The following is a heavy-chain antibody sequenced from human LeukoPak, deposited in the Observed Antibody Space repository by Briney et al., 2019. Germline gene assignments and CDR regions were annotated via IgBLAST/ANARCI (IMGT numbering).Heavy chain of an antibody. CDR3: ARVRLANNWFDP. V-gene: IGHV3-74*01. J-gene: IGHJ5*02. CDR2: INSDGSST. D-gene: IGHD5-12*01. Sequence: GGSLRLSCAASGFTFSSYWMHWVRQAPGKGLVWVSRINSDGSSTSYADSVKGRFTISRDNAKNTLYLQMSSLRAEDTAVYYCARVRLANNWFDPWGQGTLVTVSS. CDR1: GFTFSSYW.